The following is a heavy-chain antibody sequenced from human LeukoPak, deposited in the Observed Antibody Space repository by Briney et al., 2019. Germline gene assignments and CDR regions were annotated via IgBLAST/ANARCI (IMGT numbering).Heavy chain of an antibody. Sequence: PSETLSLTCTVSGGSISSISYFWGWVRQAPGKGLEWVSFIYNTGSTYYADSVKGRFTISRDNSENTLYLQMNSLRAEDTAIYYGARWYCSSNNCYYDYWGQGTLVTVSS. CDR1: GGSISSISYF. D-gene: IGHD2-2*01. V-gene: IGHV3-53*01. J-gene: IGHJ4*02. CDR2: IYNTGST. CDR3: ARWYCSSNNCYYDY.